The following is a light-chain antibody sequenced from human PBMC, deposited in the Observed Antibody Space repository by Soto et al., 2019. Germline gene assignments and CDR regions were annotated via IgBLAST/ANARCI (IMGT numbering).Light chain of an antibody. J-gene: IGKJ4*01. Sequence: EILMRQSPATLSGSPGEGATRPCRASQGIGDTLAWYQHKPGQTPRLLIYDTSTRATGVPTRFSDSRSGTDFTLTISSLEPEDFAVYYCQQRSNWPPAFGGGTKVDI. CDR2: DTS. CDR1: QGIGDT. V-gene: IGKV3-11*01. CDR3: QQRSNWPPA.